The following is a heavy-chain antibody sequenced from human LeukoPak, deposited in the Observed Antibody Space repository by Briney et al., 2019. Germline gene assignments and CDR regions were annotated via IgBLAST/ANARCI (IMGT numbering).Heavy chain of an antibody. CDR2: IDNDGSGT. D-gene: IGHD5-18*01. CDR1: GFTFSSYW. CDR3: ASSGYSYGYPFTENDY. V-gene: IGHV3-74*01. J-gene: IGHJ4*02. Sequence: GGSLRLSCAASGFTFSSYWMHWVRQAPGKGLVWVSRIDNDGSGTSYADSVKGRFTISRHNSKNTLYLQMNSLRAEDTAVYYCASSGYSYGYPFTENDYWGQGTLVTVSS.